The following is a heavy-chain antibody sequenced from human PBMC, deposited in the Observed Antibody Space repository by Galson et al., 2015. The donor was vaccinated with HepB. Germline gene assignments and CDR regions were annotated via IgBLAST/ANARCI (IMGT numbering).Heavy chain of an antibody. V-gene: IGHV3-21*01. Sequence: SLRLSCAASGFTFSSRSMNWVRQAPGKGLEWVSSISTTSEYIYYADSVRGRFIISRDNAKNSLYLQMNSLRAEDTAVYYCASQGGGPWSWGQGTLVTVSS. CDR1: GFTFSSRS. J-gene: IGHJ5*02. D-gene: IGHD3-16*01. CDR2: ISTTSEYI. CDR3: ASQGGGPWS.